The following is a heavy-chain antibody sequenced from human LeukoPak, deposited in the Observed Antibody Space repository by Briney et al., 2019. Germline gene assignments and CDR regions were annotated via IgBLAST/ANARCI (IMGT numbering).Heavy chain of an antibody. CDR3: ARVVYSGSWGYFDY. CDR2: IYYSGST. D-gene: IGHD3-10*01. V-gene: IGHV4-61*01. Sequence: SETLSLTCTVSGGSVSSATYYWSWIRQSPGKGLEWIGYIYYSGSTSYNPSLKSRLTISIDTSKTQFYLKLSSVTAADTAVYYCARVVYSGSWGYFDYWGQGILVTVSS. J-gene: IGHJ4*02. CDR1: GGSVSSATYY.